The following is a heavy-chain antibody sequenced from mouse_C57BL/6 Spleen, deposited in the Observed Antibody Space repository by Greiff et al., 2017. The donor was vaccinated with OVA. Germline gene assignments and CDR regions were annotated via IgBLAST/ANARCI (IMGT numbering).Heavy chain of an antibody. CDR1: GYTFTSYW. CDR3: ARNYYGSSSLLGVDY. V-gene: IGHV1-52*01. CDR2: IDPSDSET. D-gene: IGHD1-1*01. Sequence: VQLQQPGAELVRPGSSVKLSCQASGYTFTSYWMHWVKQRPIQGLEWIGNIDPSDSETHYNQKFKDKATLPVDKSSSTAYMQLSSLTSEDSAVYYCARNYYGSSSLLGVDYWGQGTTLTVSS. J-gene: IGHJ2*01.